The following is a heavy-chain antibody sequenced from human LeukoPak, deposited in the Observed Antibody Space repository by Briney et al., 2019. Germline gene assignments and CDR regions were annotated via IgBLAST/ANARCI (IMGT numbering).Heavy chain of an antibody. CDR3: ARLPGGAARPFDY. CDR1: GGSISSSSYY. CDR2: IYYSGST. D-gene: IGHD6-6*01. J-gene: IGHJ4*02. Sequence: SETLSLTCTVSGGSISSSSYYWGWIRQPPGKGLEWIGSIYYSGSTYYNPSLKSRVTISVDTSKNQFSLKLSSVTAADTAVYYCARLPGGAARPFDYWGQGALVTVSS. V-gene: IGHV4-39*01.